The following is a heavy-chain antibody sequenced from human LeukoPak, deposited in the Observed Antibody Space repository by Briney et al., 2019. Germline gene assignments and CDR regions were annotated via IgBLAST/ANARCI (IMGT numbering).Heavy chain of an antibody. Sequence: TGGSLRLSCAASGFTFSSYAMHWVRQAPGKGLEWVAVISYDGSNKYYADSVKGRFTISRDNSKNTLYLQMNSLRAEDTAVYYCAREGDFPDYDSTGGGLAFDIWGQGTMVTVSS. J-gene: IGHJ3*02. V-gene: IGHV3-30-3*01. CDR2: ISYDGSNK. CDR3: AREGDFPDYDSTGGGLAFDI. CDR1: GFTFSSYA. D-gene: IGHD3-22*01.